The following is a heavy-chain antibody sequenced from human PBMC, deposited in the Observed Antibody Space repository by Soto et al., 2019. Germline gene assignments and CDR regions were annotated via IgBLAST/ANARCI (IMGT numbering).Heavy chain of an antibody. Sequence: PGGSLRLSCAASGFTFSSYAMNWVRQAPGKGLEWISYISESGYSTYYADAVKGRFAISRDNAKNLLYLQMNSLRVDDTAVYYCARDQEVHDSRGHKIRAMDVWGQGTTVTVSS. CDR3: ARDQEVHDSRGHKIRAMDV. CDR2: ISESGYST. CDR1: GFTFSSYA. J-gene: IGHJ6*02. V-gene: IGHV3-48*04. D-gene: IGHD6-19*01.